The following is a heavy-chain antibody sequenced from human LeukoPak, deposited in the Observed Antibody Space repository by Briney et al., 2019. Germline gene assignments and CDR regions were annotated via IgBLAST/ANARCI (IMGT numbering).Heavy chain of an antibody. D-gene: IGHD2-15*01. CDR3: ARQKSGGSIYYGMDV. J-gene: IGHJ6*02. CDR1: GGSISSGSYY. V-gene: IGHV4-61*02. CDR2: IYTSGST. Sequence: SQTLSLTCTVSGGSISSGSYYWSWIRQPAGKGLEWIGRIYTSGSTNYNPSLKSRVTISVDTSKNQFSLKLSSVTAADTAVYYCARQKSGGSIYYGMDVWGQGTTVTVSS.